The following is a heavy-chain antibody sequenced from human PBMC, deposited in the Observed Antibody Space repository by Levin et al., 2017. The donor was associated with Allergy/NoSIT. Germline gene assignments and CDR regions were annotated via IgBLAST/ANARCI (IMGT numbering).Heavy chain of an antibody. CDR2: INPNTGDT. CDR1: GYTFTGYY. D-gene: IGHD3-9*01. V-gene: IGHV1-2*02. J-gene: IGHJ1*01. CDR3: AREVLTGYLEYFQH. Sequence: ASVKVSCKASGYTFTGYYMHWVRQAPGQGLEWMGWINPNTGDTNYAQKFQGRVTMTRDTSISTAYMELSRLRSDDTAVYYCAREVLTGYLEYFQHWGQGTLVTVSS.